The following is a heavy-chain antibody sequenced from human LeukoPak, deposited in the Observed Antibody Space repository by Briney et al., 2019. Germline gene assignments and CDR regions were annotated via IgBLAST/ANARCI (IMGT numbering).Heavy chain of an antibody. J-gene: IGHJ4*02. CDR1: GFTFSSYA. CDR3: AKETSSSFDY. CDR2: ISNSGGST. Sequence: GGSLRLSCAASGFTFSSYAMNWVRQAPGKGLEWVSGISNSGGSTYYADSVKGRFTISRDNSKNTLYPQMNSLRAEDTAVYYCAKETSSSFDYWGQGTLVTVSS. D-gene: IGHD6-6*01. V-gene: IGHV3-23*01.